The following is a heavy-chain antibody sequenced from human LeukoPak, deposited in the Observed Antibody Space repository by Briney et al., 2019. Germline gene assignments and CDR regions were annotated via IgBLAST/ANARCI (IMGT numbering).Heavy chain of an antibody. CDR1: GFTFSNTW. CDR3: ATLTVRGVINI. J-gene: IGHJ4*02. D-gene: IGHD3-10*01. Sequence: GGSLRLSCAASGFTFSNTWMNWVRQAPGKGQEWVGRIQSKTGGGTTEYAAPVKGRFTISRDDSKTTLYLQMNSLKTEGTAVYYCATLTVRGVINIWGQGTLVTVSS. CDR2: IQSKTGGGTT. V-gene: IGHV3-15*01.